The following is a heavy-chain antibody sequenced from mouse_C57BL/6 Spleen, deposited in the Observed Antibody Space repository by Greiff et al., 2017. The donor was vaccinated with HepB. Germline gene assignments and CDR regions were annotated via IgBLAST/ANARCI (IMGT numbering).Heavy chain of an antibody. CDR2: INPSNGGT. J-gene: IGHJ4*01. Sequence: VQLQQPGTELVKPGASVKLSCKASGYTFTSYWMHWVKQRPGQGLEWIGNINPSNGGTNYNEKFKSKDTLTVDKSSSTAYMQLSSLTSEDSAVYCCASNGYCYYYAMGDWGQGTSVTVSS. D-gene: IGHD2-3*01. V-gene: IGHV1-53*01. CDR1: GYTFTSYW. CDR3: ASNGYCYYYAMGD.